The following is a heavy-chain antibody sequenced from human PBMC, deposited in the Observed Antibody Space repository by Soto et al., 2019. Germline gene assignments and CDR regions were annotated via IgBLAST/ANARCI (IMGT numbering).Heavy chain of an antibody. Sequence: GGSLRLYCAASGFTFSDYYMSWIRQAPGKGLEWVSYISSSSSYTNYADSVKGRFTISRDNAKNSLYLQMNSLRAEDTAVYYCARADYGGNSFTPRRAFDIWGQGTMVTVSS. CDR2: ISSSSSYT. D-gene: IGHD4-17*01. J-gene: IGHJ3*02. V-gene: IGHV3-11*06. CDR3: ARADYGGNSFTPRRAFDI. CDR1: GFTFSDYY.